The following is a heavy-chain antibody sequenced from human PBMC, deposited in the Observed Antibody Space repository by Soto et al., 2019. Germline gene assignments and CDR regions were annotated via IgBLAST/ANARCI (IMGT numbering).Heavy chain of an antibody. CDR1: GFTFSDYY. CDR2: ISTTGSFT. J-gene: IGHJ4*02. CDR3: ARAQWELDY. Sequence: LRLSCAASGFTFSDYYMSWIRQAPGKGLEWVSFISTTGSFTNYADSLKGRFTISRDNAKNSLYLQINSLRGDDTAVYYCARAQWELDYWGQGTLVTVSS. V-gene: IGHV3-11*06. D-gene: IGHD1-26*01.